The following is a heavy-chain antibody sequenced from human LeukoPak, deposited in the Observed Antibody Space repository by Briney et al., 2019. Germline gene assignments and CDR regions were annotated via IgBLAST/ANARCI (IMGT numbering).Heavy chain of an antibody. CDR1: GFTFSGST. Sequence: PGGSLRLSCEASGFTFSGSTMGWVRPAPGKGLEWVSSIRSRGTYIYDADSVKGRFTISRDNAKNSLFLQMNGLSAEDTGVYYCAREGGYCNSTSCHPEWYFDLWGRGTLVTVSS. V-gene: IGHV3-21*06. CDR2: IRSRGTYI. CDR3: AREGGYCNSTSCHPEWYFDL. D-gene: IGHD2-2*01. J-gene: IGHJ2*01.